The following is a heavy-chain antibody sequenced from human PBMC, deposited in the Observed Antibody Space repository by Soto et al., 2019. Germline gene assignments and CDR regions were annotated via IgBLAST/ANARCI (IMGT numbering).Heavy chain of an antibody. CDR2: ISAYNGNT. J-gene: IGHJ5*02. CDR1: GYTFTNYG. V-gene: IGHV1-18*01. Sequence: QVQLVQSGAEVKKPGASVKVSCKASGYTFTNYGISWVRQAPGQGLEWMGWISAYNGNTNYAQKLQGRVTMTTDTPTXXTXMXXRSLRADDTAEYYCARDSHIVVVVAATPWCNGFDPWGQGTLVTVSS. D-gene: IGHD2-15*01. CDR3: ARDSHIVVVVAATPWCNGFDP.